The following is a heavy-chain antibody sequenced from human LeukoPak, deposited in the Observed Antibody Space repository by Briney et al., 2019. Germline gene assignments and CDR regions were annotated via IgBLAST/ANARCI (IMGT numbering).Heavy chain of an antibody. D-gene: IGHD2-21*01. CDR2: IYYSGST. Sequence: SETLSLTCTVSGGSISSSSYYWGWIRQPPGKGLEWIGSIYYSGSTYYNPSLKSRATISVDTSKNQFSLKLSSVTAADTAVYYCAGGSGGDYYFDYWGQGTLVTVSS. CDR1: GGSISSSSYY. CDR3: AGGSGGDYYFDY. J-gene: IGHJ4*02. V-gene: IGHV4-39*01.